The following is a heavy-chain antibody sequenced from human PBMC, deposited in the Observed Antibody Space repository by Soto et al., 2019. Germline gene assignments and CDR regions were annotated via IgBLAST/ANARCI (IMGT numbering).Heavy chain of an antibody. CDR2: IIPIFGTA. J-gene: IGHJ4*02. CDR3: AREPPSSSWNGDYFDD. D-gene: IGHD6-13*01. CDR1: GGTFSSYA. V-gene: IGHV1-69*13. Sequence: SVKVSCKASGGTFSSYAISWVRQAPGQGLEWMGGIIPIFGTANYAQKFQGRVTITADESTSTAYMKLSSLRSEDRAVYYCAREPPSSSWNGDYFDDWGQGTLVTVTS.